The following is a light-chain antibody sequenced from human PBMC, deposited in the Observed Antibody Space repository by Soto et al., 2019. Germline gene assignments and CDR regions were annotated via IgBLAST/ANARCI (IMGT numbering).Light chain of an antibody. V-gene: IGKV1-5*01. CDR3: QQYNSYWT. CDR2: DAS. J-gene: IGKJ1*01. CDR1: QSISSW. Sequence: DIQMTQSPSTRSASVGDRVTITCRASQSISSWLAWYQQKPGKAPKLLIYDASSLESGVPSRFSGSGSGTEFTLTISCLQPDDFATYYCQQYNSYWTFGQGTKVEIK.